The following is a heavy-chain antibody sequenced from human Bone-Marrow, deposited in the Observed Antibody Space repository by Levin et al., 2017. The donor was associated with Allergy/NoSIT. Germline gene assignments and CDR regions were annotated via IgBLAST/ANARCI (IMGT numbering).Heavy chain of an antibody. Sequence: GGSLRLSCGASGFTFNTYAMTWVRQVAGKGLEWVSYIDSTTSYKFYAESVKGRFTISRDNAKNSLYLQMNNLRAEDTGVYFCARDLRSVAASGWGHGTLVTVSS. CDR2: IDSTTSYK. V-gene: IGHV3-21*06. CDR3: ARDLRSVAASG. CDR1: GFTFNTYA. D-gene: IGHD3-16*01. J-gene: IGHJ4*01.